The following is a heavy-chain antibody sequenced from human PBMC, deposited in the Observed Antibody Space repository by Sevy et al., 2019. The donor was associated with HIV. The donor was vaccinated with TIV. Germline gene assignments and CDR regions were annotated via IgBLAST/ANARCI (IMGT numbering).Heavy chain of an antibody. Sequence: GGSVRLSCAASGFTFSSYWMHWVRQAPGKGPVWVSGVNSDGSSTNYADSVKGRFTMSRDSAKNTLYLQMNSLRAEDTAVYFCVAANTWKDYWGQGTLVTVSS. J-gene: IGHJ4*02. V-gene: IGHV3-74*01. D-gene: IGHD1-1*01. CDR2: VNSDGSST. CDR3: VAANTWKDY. CDR1: GFTFSSYW.